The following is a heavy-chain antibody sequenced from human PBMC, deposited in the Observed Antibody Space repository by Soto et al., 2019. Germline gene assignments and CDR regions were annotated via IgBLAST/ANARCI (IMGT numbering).Heavy chain of an antibody. D-gene: IGHD3-22*01. Sequence: PSETLSLTCTVSAGSISSGGSYWSWIRQHPGKGLEWIAYIYYSGSTYYNPSLKSRVTISVDTSKNQFSLKLSSVTAADTAVYYCARVGYYDSSGYYHWGQGTLVTVSS. CDR3: ARVGYYDSSGYYH. V-gene: IGHV4-31*03. CDR1: AGSISSGGSY. J-gene: IGHJ4*02. CDR2: IYYSGST.